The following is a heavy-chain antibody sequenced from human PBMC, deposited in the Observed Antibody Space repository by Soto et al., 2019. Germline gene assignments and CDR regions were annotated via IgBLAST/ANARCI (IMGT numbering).Heavy chain of an antibody. J-gene: IGHJ5*02. V-gene: IGHV4-4*07. D-gene: IGHD3-16*02. CDR1: GGSMTSYY. Sequence: SETLSLTCTVSGGSMTSYYWTWIRQPAGKGLEWIGRVYSSGGTHYNSSLKSRVTSSLDTSKNQFSLRLPCGADTDTALFVWRRAHRFSDWFDPWGQGTLVTVSS. CDR3: RRAHRFSDWFDP. CDR2: VYSSGGT.